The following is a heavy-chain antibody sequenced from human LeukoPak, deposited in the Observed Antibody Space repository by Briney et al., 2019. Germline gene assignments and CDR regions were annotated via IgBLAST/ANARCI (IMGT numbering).Heavy chain of an antibody. V-gene: IGHV3-23*01. J-gene: IGHJ4*02. D-gene: IGHD3-22*01. Sequence: GGSLRLSCAASGFTFTTYAMSWVRQAPGKGLEWVSAISCSGGSTYYADSVKGRFTISRDNSKNTLYLQMNSLRAEDTAVYYCARRTYDSSGFDYWGQGTLVTVSS. CDR1: GFTFTTYA. CDR2: ISCSGGST. CDR3: ARRTYDSSGFDY.